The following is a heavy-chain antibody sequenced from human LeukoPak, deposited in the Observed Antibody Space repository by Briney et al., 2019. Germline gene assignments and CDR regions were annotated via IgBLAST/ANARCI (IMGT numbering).Heavy chain of an antibody. D-gene: IGHD2-15*01. CDR1: GYTFTDSY. CDR3: ARDGTFDI. J-gene: IGHJ3*02. CDR2: INPDSGVT. V-gene: IGHV1-2*02. Sequence: AAVTVFCKASGYTFTDSYLHWVRQAHGKGVEWMGWINPDSGVTNYPQKFQGRVTMTRDTSGSTAYMELSRLRSDDTAIYYCARDGTFDIWGRGTMVTVSS.